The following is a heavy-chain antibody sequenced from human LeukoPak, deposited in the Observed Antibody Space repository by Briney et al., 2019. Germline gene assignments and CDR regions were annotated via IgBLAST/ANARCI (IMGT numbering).Heavy chain of an antibody. V-gene: IGHV1-8*01. CDR3: ASGDYDILTGYSKYNWFDP. J-gene: IGHJ5*02. CDR1: GYTFTSYD. D-gene: IGHD3-9*01. CDR2: MNPNSGNT. Sequence: GASVKVSCKASGYTFTSYDINWVRQATGQGLEWMGRMNPNSGNTGYAQKFQGRVTMTRNTSISTAYMELSSLRSEDTAVYYCASGDYDILTGYSKYNWFDPWGQGTLVTVSS.